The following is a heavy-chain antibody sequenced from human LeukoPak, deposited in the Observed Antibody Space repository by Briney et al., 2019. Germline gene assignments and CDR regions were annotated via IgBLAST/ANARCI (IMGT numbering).Heavy chain of an antibody. CDR1: GFTVSSNY. CDR2: IKQDGSEK. J-gene: IGHJ4*02. CDR3: ARDKVVGATYFDY. V-gene: IGHV3-7*01. Sequence: GGSLRLSCTVSGFTVSSNYMSWVRQAPGKGLEWVANIKQDGSEKYYVDSVKGRFTISRDNAKNSLYLQMNSLRAEDTAVYYCARDKVVGATYFDYWGQGTLVTVSS. D-gene: IGHD1-26*01.